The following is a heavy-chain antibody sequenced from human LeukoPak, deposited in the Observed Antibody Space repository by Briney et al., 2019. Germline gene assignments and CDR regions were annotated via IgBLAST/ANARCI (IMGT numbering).Heavy chain of an antibody. J-gene: IGHJ4*02. D-gene: IGHD4-17*01. CDR1: GYSFISYG. CDR3: ARSDSDYGYKMDH. CDR2: ISVYNGNT. V-gene: IGHV1-18*01. Sequence: GASVKVSCKASGYSFISYGINWVRQAPGQGLEWMGWISVYNGNTNYAQKLQGRVTMTTDTSTSTAYMELRSLRSDDTAVYYCARSDSDYGYKMDHWGQGIRVTVSS.